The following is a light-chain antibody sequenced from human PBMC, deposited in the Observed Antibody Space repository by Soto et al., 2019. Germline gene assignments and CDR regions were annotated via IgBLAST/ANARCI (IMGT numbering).Light chain of an antibody. Sequence: QSALTQPASVSGSPGQSITISCTGTSSDVGSYDVVSWYQQHPGKAPKLLIYEVSERPSGSSDRFSGYKSGNTASLTISGLQAEDDADYDCCSYASSVTYVFGSGTKVTDL. CDR3: CSYASSVTYV. CDR1: SSDVGSYDV. J-gene: IGLJ1*01. V-gene: IGLV2-23*02. CDR2: EVS.